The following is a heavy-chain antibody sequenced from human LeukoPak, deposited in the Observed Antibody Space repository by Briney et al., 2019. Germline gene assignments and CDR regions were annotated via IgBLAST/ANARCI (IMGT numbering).Heavy chain of an antibody. J-gene: IGHJ4*02. CDR1: GFTFSSYW. V-gene: IGHV3-7*03. D-gene: IGHD4-17*01. CDR3: AKERDPDYGDPNFDS. Sequence: GGSLRLSCAASGFTFSSYWMSWVRQAPGKGLEWVANIKQDGSEKYYVDSVKGRFTISRDNSKNTLYLQMNSLRAEDTAVYYCAKERDPDYGDPNFDSGGQGTLVTVPS. CDR2: IKQDGSEK.